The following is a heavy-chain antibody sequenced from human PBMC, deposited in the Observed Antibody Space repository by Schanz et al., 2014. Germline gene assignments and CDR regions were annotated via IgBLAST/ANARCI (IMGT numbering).Heavy chain of an antibody. CDR2: MNESHSTI. V-gene: IGHV3-23*01. CDR3: AKSQGSSFDS. Sequence: EVQLLESGGGLVQPGGSLRLSCAASGFTFSSYAMSWVRQAPGKGLEWVSAMNESHSTIYYADSVKGRFTISRDNSKNTLYLQMSSLRAEDTAVYYCAKSQGSSFDSWGQGTLVTVSS. D-gene: IGHD6-13*01. CDR1: GFTFSSYA. J-gene: IGHJ4*02.